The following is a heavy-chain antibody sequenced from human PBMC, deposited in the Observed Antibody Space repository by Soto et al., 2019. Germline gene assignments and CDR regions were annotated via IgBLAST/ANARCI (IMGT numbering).Heavy chain of an antibody. CDR2: IYPGDSDT. V-gene: IGHV5-51*01. J-gene: IGHJ6*02. CDR1: GYSFTSYW. CDR3: ARPGRLGSGRYYYYGMDV. D-gene: IGHD3-10*01. Sequence: LGESLKISCKGSGYSFTSYWIGWVRQMPGKGLEWMGIIYPGDSDTRYSPSFQGQVTISADKSISTAYPQWSSLKASDTAMYYCARPGRLGSGRYYYYGMDVWGQGTTVTVSS.